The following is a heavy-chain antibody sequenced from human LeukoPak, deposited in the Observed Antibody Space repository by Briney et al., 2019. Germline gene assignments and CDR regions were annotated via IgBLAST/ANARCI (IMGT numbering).Heavy chain of an antibody. CDR1: GFTFSTYW. D-gene: IGHD3-10*01. CDR2: INSDASRT. Sequence: GGSLRLSCAASGFTFSTYWMHWVRQAPGKGLVWVSSINSDASRTSHADSVKGRFTSSRDNAKNTLYLQLNSLRAEDTAVYYCARGNYHGMDVWGQGTTVTVSS. CDR3: ARGNYHGMDV. V-gene: IGHV3-74*01. J-gene: IGHJ6*02.